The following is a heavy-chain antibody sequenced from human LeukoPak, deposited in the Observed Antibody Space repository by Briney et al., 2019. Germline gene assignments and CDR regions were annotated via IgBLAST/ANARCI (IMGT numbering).Heavy chain of an antibody. CDR3: AIYIVVVPAANEYFQH. V-gene: IGHV3-23*01. CDR1: GFTFSSYA. D-gene: IGHD2-2*01. Sequence: GGSLRLSCAASGFTFSSYAMSWVHQAPGKGLEWVSAISGSGGSTYYADSVKGRFTISRDNSKNTLYLQMNSLRAEDTAVYYCAIYIVVVPAANEYFQHWGQGTLVTVSS. J-gene: IGHJ1*01. CDR2: ISGSGGST.